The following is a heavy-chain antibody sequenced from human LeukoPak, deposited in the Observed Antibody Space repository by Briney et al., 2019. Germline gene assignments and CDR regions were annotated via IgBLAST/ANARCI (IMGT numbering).Heavy chain of an antibody. CDR1: GGSVNSGSYY. Sequence: SETLSLTCTVSGGSVNSGSYYWNWIRQPPGTGLEWIGYIYYSGSTNYNPSLKSRVTISVDTSKNQFSLKLSSVTAADTAVYYCARAAYSGSYHSDYWGRGTLVTVSS. V-gene: IGHV4-61*01. D-gene: IGHD1-26*01. CDR3: ARAAYSGSYHSDY. J-gene: IGHJ4*02. CDR2: IYYSGST.